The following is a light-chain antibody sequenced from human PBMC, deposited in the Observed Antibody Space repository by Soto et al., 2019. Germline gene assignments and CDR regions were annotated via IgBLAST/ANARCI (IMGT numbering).Light chain of an antibody. Sequence: EIVLTQSPGTLSLSPGERATLSSRASQSVSSSYLAWYQQKPGQAPRLLIYGASSRATCIPDRFSGSGSGTDFTLTISRLEPEDFAVYYCQQYGSSGTFGQGTKVDIK. V-gene: IGKV3-20*01. J-gene: IGKJ1*01. CDR2: GAS. CDR1: QSVSSSY. CDR3: QQYGSSGT.